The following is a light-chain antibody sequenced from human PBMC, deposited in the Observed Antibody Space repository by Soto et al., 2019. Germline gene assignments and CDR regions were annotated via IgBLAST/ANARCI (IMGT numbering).Light chain of an antibody. Sequence: EIVLRQSPGTLSLSPGERATLSCRASESVSDNYLAWYQQRSGQAPRLVIYGASSRASAVPDRFSGSGSGADFTLTISRLEPEDFAVYYCQQYGSSPLTFGGGTKVDTK. CDR1: ESVSDNY. V-gene: IGKV3-20*01. J-gene: IGKJ4*01. CDR3: QQYGSSPLT. CDR2: GAS.